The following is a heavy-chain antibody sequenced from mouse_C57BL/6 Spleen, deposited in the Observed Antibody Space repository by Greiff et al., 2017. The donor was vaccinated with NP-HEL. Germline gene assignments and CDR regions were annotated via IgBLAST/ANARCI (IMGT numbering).Heavy chain of an antibody. V-gene: IGHV5-4*03. J-gene: IGHJ3*01. CDR3: ARAYFAY. CDR2: ISDGGSYT. CDR1: GFTFSSYA. D-gene: IGHD6-5*01. Sequence: EVKVEESGGGLVKPGGSLKLSCAASGFTFSSYAMSWVRQTPEKRLEWVATISDGGSYTYYPDNVKGRFTISRDNAKNNLYLQMSHLKSEDTAMYYCARAYFAYWGQGTLVTVSA.